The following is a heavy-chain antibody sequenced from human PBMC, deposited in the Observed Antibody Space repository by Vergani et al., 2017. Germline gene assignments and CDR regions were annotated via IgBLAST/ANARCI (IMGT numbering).Heavy chain of an antibody. V-gene: IGHV3-30*01. D-gene: IGHD1-26*01. CDR1: GFTFSSYA. CDR3: ARVSGGGSYVRALDY. J-gene: IGHJ4*02. CDR2: ISYDGSNK. Sequence: VQLLESGGGLVQPGGSLRLSCAASGFTFSSYAMSWVRQAPGKGLEWVAVISYDGSNKYYADSVKGRFTISRDNSKNTLYLQMNSLRAEDTAVYYCARVSGGGSYVRALDYWGQGTLVTVSS.